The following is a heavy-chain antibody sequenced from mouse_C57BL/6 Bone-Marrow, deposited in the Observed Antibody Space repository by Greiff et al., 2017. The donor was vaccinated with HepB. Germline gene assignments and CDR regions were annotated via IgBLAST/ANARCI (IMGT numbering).Heavy chain of an antibody. CDR3: GYEYGYARDY. D-gene: IGHD2-4*01. CDR1: GYSITSGYY. J-gene: IGHJ4*01. Sequence: EVQLVESGPGLVKPSQSLSLTCSVTGYSITSGYYWNWIRQFPGNKLEWMGYISYDGSNNYNPSLKNRISITRDTSKNQFFLKLNSVTTEDTATYYCGYEYGYARDYWGQGTTVTVSS. V-gene: IGHV3-6*01. CDR2: ISYDGSN.